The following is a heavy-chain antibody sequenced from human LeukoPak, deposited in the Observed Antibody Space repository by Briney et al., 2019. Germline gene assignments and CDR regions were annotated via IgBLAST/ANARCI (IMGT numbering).Heavy chain of an antibody. Sequence: ASVKVSCKASGYTSTNNFMHWVRQAPGQGLEWMGWISPNSGGTNYAQKFQGRVTMTRDTSINTAYMEMSRLRSDDTAVYYCVILWFGESLPVYWGRGTLVTVSS. CDR3: VILWFGESLPVY. CDR2: ISPNSGGT. D-gene: IGHD3-10*01. J-gene: IGHJ4*02. V-gene: IGHV1-2*02. CDR1: GYTSTNNF.